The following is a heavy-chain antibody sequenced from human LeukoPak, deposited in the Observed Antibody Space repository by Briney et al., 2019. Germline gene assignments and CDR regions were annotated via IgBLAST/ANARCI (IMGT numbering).Heavy chain of an antibody. V-gene: IGHV4-59*08. D-gene: IGHD3-22*01. CDR3: ARRLTDSSGYYDAFDI. Sequence: SETLSLTCTVSGGSISSYYWSWIRQPPGKGLEWIGYIYYSGSTNYNPSLKSRVTISVDTSKNQFSLKLSSVTAADTAVYYCARRLTDSSGYYDAFDIWGQGTMVTVSS. CDR1: GGSISSYY. CDR2: IYYSGST. J-gene: IGHJ3*02.